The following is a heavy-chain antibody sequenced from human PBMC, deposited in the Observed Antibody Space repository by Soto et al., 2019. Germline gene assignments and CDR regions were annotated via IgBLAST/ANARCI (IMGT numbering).Heavy chain of an antibody. J-gene: IGHJ4*02. CDR2: TYYKSKWYN. CDR1: GDSVSSDSAA. Sequence: SQTLSLTCAISGDSVSSDSAAWNWIRQSPSRGLEWLGRTYYKSKWYNDYAVSVKSRITINPDTSKNQFSLQLNSVTPEDTAVYYCARAPVIAAGSGRYFDYWGQGTLVTVSS. CDR3: ARAPVIAAGSGRYFDY. D-gene: IGHD6-13*01. V-gene: IGHV6-1*01.